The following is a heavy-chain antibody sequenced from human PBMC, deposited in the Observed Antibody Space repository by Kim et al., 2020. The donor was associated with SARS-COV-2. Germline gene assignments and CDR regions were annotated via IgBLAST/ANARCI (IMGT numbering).Heavy chain of an antibody. J-gene: IGHJ4*02. CDR3: AKDPNYDSSGYYQY. D-gene: IGHD3-22*01. Sequence: AGSVKGRFTISRDNSKNTLYLQMNSRRAEDTAVYYCAKDPNYDSSGYYQYWGQGTLVTVSS. V-gene: IGHV3-23*01.